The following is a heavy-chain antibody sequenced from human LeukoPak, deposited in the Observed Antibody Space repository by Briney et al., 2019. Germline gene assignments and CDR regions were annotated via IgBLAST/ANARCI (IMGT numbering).Heavy chain of an antibody. CDR1: GYTFTGDY. CDR3: ARGWGSSSWYGAGY. J-gene: IGHJ4*02. V-gene: IGHV1-2*02. D-gene: IGHD6-13*01. Sequence: ASVKVSCKVSGYTFTGDYMHWVRQAPGQGLEWMGWINPSSGGTNYAQKFQGRVTMTRDTSISTAYMELSRLRSDDTAVYYCARGWGSSSWYGAGYWGQGTLVTVSS. CDR2: INPSSGGT.